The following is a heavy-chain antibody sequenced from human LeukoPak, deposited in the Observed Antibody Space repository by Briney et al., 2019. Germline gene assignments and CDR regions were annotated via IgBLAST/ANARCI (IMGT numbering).Heavy chain of an antibody. J-gene: IGHJ3*02. D-gene: IGHD3-9*01. CDR3: ARARYFDWFWAFDI. CDR1: GGSINSGGYY. V-gene: IGHV4-31*03. Sequence: TLSLTCTVSGGSINSGGYYWTWIRQHPGKGLEWIGYIYYSGSTYYNPSLKSRVTISLDTSKNQFSLKLSSVTAADTAVYYCARARYFDWFWAFDIWGQGTMVTVSS. CDR2: IYYSGST.